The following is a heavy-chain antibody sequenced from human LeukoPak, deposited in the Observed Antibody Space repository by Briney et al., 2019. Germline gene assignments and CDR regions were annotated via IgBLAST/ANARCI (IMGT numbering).Heavy chain of an antibody. J-gene: IGHJ4*02. D-gene: IGHD7-27*01. Sequence: PGGSLRLSCAASGFTFTTYWMHWVRQAPGKGLEWVSAISGNGAKTFYADSVKGRFTISRDNSKNTLYLQMSSLRADDTAVYYCAKDLDWGLDYWGQGTLVTVSS. CDR2: ISGNGAKT. V-gene: IGHV3-23*01. CDR3: AKDLDWGLDY. CDR1: GFTFTTYW.